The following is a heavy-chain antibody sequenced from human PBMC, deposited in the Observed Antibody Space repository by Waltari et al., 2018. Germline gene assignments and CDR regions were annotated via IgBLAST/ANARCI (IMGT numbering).Heavy chain of an antibody. V-gene: IGHV3-23*03. CDR3: ARDLSSGWTRDDAFDI. Sequence: EVQLLESGGGLVQPGGSLRLSCAASGFTFSSYAMRWVRPAPGKGLEWVSVIYSGGSTYYADSVKGRFTISRDNSKNTLYLQMNSLRAEDTAVYYCARDLSSGWTRDDAFDIWGQGTMVTVSS. CDR2: IYSGGST. D-gene: IGHD6-19*01. J-gene: IGHJ3*02. CDR1: GFTFSSYA.